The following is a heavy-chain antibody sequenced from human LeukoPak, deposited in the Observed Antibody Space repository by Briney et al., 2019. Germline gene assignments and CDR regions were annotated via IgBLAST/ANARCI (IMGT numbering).Heavy chain of an antibody. CDR1: GYSFTSYW. CDR2: IYPGDSDT. CDR3: AIPTGYYISLDAFDI. Sequence: GESLKISCKGSGYSFTSYWIGWVRQIPGKGLEWMGIIYPGDSDTRYSPSFQGQVTISADESISTAYLQWSSLKASDTAMYYCAIPTGYYISLDAFDIWGQGTMVTVSS. J-gene: IGHJ3*02. D-gene: IGHD3-9*01. V-gene: IGHV5-51*01.